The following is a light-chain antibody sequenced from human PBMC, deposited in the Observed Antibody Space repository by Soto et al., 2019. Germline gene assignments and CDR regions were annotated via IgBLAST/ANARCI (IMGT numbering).Light chain of an antibody. J-gene: IGKJ1*01. CDR3: QQYNHYWT. V-gene: IGKV1-5*01. Sequence: DIQMTQSPSTLSASVGERVTITCRASQSISSWLAWYQQKPGKAPKVLIYDASSLESGVPSRFSGSGSGTEFSLTISSLQPDDFATYYCQQYNHYWTFGQGTKVDIK. CDR1: QSISSW. CDR2: DAS.